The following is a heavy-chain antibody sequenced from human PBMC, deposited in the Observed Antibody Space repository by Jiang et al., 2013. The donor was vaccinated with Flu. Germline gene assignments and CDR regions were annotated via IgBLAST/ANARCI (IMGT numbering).Heavy chain of an antibody. CDR3: ARDSESSSWYSDY. D-gene: IGHD6-13*01. CDR2: INTNTGNP. J-gene: IGHJ4*02. Sequence: EWMGWINTNTGNPTYAQGFTGRFVFSLDTSVSTAYLQISSLKAEDTAVYYCARDSESSSWYSDYWGQGTLVTVSS. V-gene: IGHV7-4-1*02.